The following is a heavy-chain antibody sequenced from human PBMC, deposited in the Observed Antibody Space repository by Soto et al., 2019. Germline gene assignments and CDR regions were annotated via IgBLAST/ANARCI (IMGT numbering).Heavy chain of an antibody. CDR3: ARSVRLPYCSSTSCYTDVAPYFDY. CDR1: GGTFSSYA. Sequence: GTSVKVSCKASGGTFSSYAISWVRQAPGQGLEWMGGIIPIFGTANYAQKFQGRVTITADESTSTAYMELSSLRSEDTAVYYCARSVRLPYCSSTSCYTDVAPYFDYWGQGTLVTVSS. J-gene: IGHJ4*02. D-gene: IGHD2-2*02. V-gene: IGHV1-69*13. CDR2: IIPIFGTA.